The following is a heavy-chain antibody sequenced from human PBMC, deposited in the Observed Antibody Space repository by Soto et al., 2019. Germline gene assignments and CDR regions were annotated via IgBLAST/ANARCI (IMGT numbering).Heavy chain of an antibody. CDR3: AKDGAWELLPAYGMDV. J-gene: IGHJ6*01. Sequence: PWGSLRLSCAASGFSFISFGIHFFRHAPCKWLEWVAGLSFDGITKHYADSVKGRFTISRDNSKNTMYLQMNSLRPEDTSIYYCAKDGAWELLPAYGMDVWGPGTTVTVSS. D-gene: IGHD1-26*01. CDR1: GFSFISFG. V-gene: IGHV3-30*18. CDR2: LSFDGITK.